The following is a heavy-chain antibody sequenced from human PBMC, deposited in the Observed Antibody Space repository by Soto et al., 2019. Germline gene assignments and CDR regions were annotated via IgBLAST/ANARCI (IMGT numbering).Heavy chain of an antibody. D-gene: IGHD3-3*01. J-gene: IGHJ6*02. Sequence: ASVKVSCKASGYTFTSYYMHWVRQAPGQGLEWMGIINPSGGSTSYAQKFQGRVTMTRDTSTSTVYMELSSLRSEDTAVYYCARGSVIPSDYDFWSGFQDDDYYYGMDVWG. CDR3: ARGSVIPSDYDFWSGFQDDDYYYGMDV. CDR1: GYTFTSYY. CDR2: INPSGGST. V-gene: IGHV1-46*01.